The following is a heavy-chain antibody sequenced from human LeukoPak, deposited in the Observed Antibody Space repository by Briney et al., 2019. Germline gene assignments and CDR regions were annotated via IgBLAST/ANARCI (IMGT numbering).Heavy chain of an antibody. Sequence: ASVKVSCKASGYTFTSYYMHWVRQAPGQGLEWMGIINLSGGSTSYAQKFQGRVTMTRDTSTSTVYMELSSLRSEDTAVYYCARYPLWEMATKAEYFQHWGQGTLVTVSS. CDR2: INLSGGST. J-gene: IGHJ1*01. CDR1: GYTFTSYY. CDR3: ARYPLWEMATKAEYFQH. D-gene: IGHD5-24*01. V-gene: IGHV1-46*01.